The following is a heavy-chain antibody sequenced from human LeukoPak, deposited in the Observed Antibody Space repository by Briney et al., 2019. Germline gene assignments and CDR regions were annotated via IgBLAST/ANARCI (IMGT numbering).Heavy chain of an antibody. V-gene: IGHV3-21*01. J-gene: IGHJ4*02. CDR2: ISSSSSYI. D-gene: IGHD3-10*01. CDR3: ARDRYDGSGFDY. Sequence: GGSLRPSCAASGFTFSSYSMNWVRQAPGKGLEWVSSISSSSSYIYYADSVKGRFTISRGNAKNSLYLQMNSLRAEDTAVYYCARDRYDGSGFDYWGQGTLVTVSS. CDR1: GFTFSSYS.